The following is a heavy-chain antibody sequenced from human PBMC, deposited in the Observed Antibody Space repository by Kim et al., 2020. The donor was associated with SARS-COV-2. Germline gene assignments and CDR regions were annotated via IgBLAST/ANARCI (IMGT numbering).Heavy chain of an antibody. J-gene: IGHJ4*02. CDR1: GFTFSSYA. D-gene: IGHD2-21*02. CDR2: ISYDGSNK. CDR3: ARGGWVVTAIDLDY. Sequence: GGSLRLSCAASGFTFSSYAMHWVRQAPGKGLEWVAVISYDGSNKYYADSVKGRFTISRDNSKNTLYLQMNSLRAEDTAVYYCARGGWVVTAIDLDYWGQGTLVTVSS. V-gene: IGHV3-30-3*01.